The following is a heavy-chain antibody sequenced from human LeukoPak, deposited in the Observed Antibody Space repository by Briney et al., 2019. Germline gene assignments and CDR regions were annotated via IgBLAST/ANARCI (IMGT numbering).Heavy chain of an antibody. Sequence: GGSLRLSCAASGFTFSSYAMHWVRQAPGKGLEGVAVISYDGSNKYYADSVKGRFTISRDNSKNTLYLQVNSLRAEDTAVYYCAREDLALFYGDLDYWGQGTLVTVSS. J-gene: IGHJ4*02. CDR2: ISYDGSNK. V-gene: IGHV3-30*04. CDR1: GFTFSSYA. CDR3: AREDLALFYGDLDY. D-gene: IGHD4-17*01.